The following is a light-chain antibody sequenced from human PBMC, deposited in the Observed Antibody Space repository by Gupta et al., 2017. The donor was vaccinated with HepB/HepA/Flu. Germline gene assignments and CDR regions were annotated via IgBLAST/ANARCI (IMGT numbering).Light chain of an antibody. V-gene: IGLV2-14*03. Sequence: QSALTQPASVSGSLGQSITISCTGTSSDIGAYNHVSWYQQHPGKAPKLMIYDVINRPSGVPNRFSGSKSGNTASLTISGLQAEDEADYYCSSLTTKNTLLFGGGTKLTVL. CDR3: SSLTTKNTLL. CDR2: DVI. CDR1: SSDIGAYNH. J-gene: IGLJ2*01.